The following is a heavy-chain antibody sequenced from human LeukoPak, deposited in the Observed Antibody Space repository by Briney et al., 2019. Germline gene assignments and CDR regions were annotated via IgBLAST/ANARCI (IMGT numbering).Heavy chain of an antibody. D-gene: IGHD3-3*01. CDR1: GGSFSGYY. CDR2: INHSGST. Sequence: PSETLSLTCAVYGGSFSGYYWSWIRQPPGKGLEWIGEINHSGSTNYNPSLKSRVTISVDTSKNQFSLKLSSVTAADTAVYYCARGVLEWLLSYYYYYYMDVRGKGTTVTVSS. J-gene: IGHJ6*03. V-gene: IGHV4-34*01. CDR3: ARGVLEWLLSYYYYYYMDV.